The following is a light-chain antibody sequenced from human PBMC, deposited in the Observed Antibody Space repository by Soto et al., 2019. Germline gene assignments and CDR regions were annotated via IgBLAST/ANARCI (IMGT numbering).Light chain of an antibody. CDR1: QSVSSTY. Sequence: DIVLTQSPGTLSLSPGERATLSCRASQSVSSTYLAWYQQKPGQAPRLLIYGTSTRAPGIPDRFSGSGSGTDFTLTITRLEPEDFAVYYCHQFGRSFGQGTKV. CDR3: HQFGRS. CDR2: GTS. J-gene: IGKJ1*01. V-gene: IGKV3-20*01.